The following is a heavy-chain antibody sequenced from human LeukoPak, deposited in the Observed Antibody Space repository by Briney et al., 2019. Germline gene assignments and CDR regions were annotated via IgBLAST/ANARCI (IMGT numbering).Heavy chain of an antibody. CDR1: GFTFNNYE. CDR3: ARDDYGATFDAFDI. Sequence: GGSLRLSCAASGFTFNNYEMNWVRQAPGKGLEWVSYIPSSGGTIYYADSVKGRFTMSRDNAKNSVYLQMNSLRAEDTAVYYCARDDYGATFDAFDIWGQGTMVTVSS. D-gene: IGHD4-17*01. J-gene: IGHJ3*02. V-gene: IGHV3-48*03. CDR2: IPSSGGTI.